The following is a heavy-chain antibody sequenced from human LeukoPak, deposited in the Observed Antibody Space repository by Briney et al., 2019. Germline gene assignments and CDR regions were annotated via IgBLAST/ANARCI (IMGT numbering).Heavy chain of an antibody. CDR2: VYYSGST. J-gene: IGHJ3*02. Sequence: TSETLSLTCTVSGGSISSYFWSWIRQPPGKGLEWIGYVYYSGSTNYNPFLKSRVTISVDTSKKQFSLKLSSATAADTPVYYCARVLDLSKRGLDAFDIWGQGTMVTVSS. V-gene: IGHV4-59*01. CDR3: ARVLDLSKRGLDAFDI. D-gene: IGHD3-16*01. CDR1: GGSISSYF.